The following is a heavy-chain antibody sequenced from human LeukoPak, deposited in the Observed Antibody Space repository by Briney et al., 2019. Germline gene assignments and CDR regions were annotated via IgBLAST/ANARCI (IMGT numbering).Heavy chain of an antibody. V-gene: IGHV1-2*02. CDR1: GYTFTGYY. Sequence: ASVKVSCKASGYTFTGYYMHWVRQAPGQGLEWMGWINPNSGGTNYAQKFQGRVTMTRDTSISTAYMELSRLRSDDTAVYYCARAAWGYCSSTSCLDFDYWGQGTLVTVSS. CDR2: INPNSGGT. D-gene: IGHD2-2*01. CDR3: ARAAWGYCSSTSCLDFDY. J-gene: IGHJ4*02.